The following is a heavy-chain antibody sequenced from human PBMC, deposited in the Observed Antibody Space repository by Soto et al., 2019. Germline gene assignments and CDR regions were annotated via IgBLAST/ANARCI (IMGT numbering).Heavy chain of an antibody. CDR2: ISAYNGNT. CDR3: ARDRSDYYDSSGYYWDDDFDI. J-gene: IGHJ3*02. V-gene: IGHV1-18*04. Sequence: ASVKVSCKASGYTFTSYGISWVRQAPGQGLEWMGWISAYNGNTNYAQKLQGRVTMTTDTSTSTAYMELRSLRSDDTAVYYCARDRSDYYDSSGYYWDDDFDIWGQGTMVTVS. D-gene: IGHD3-22*01. CDR1: GYTFTSYG.